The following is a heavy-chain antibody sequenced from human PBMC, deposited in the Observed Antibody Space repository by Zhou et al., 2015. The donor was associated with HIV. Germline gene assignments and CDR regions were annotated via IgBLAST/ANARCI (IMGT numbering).Heavy chain of an antibody. J-gene: IGHJ6*02. D-gene: IGHD5-24*01. CDR2: INPNSGGT. CDR1: GYTFTGYY. V-gene: IGHV1-2*04. CDR3: ARDRVEMATIFSYYYGMDV. Sequence: QVQLVQSGAEVKKPGASVKVSCKASGYTFTGYYMHWVRQAPGQGLEWMGWINPNSGGTNYAQKFQGWVTMTRDTSISTAYMELSRLRSDDTAVYYCARDRVEMATIFSYYYGMDVWGQGTTVTVSS.